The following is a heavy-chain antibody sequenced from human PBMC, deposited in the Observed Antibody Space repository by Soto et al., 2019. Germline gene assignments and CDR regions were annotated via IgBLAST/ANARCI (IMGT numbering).Heavy chain of an antibody. D-gene: IGHD1-26*01. CDR2: MNPNSGNT. CDR1: GYTFTSYD. CDR3: ARLYMVGATGYDAFDI. Sequence: ASVKVSCKASGYTFTSYDITWVRQASGQGLEWVGWMNPNSGNTGSAQQFQGRVSMTRDTSISTAYMELSRLRSDDTAVYYCARLYMVGATGYDAFDIWGQGTMVTVSS. V-gene: IGHV1-8*01. J-gene: IGHJ3*02.